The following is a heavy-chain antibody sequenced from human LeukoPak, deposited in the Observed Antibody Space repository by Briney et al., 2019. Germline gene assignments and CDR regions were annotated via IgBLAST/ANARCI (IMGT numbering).Heavy chain of an antibody. J-gene: IGHJ4*02. CDR3: ASTGVGASSSDFDY. CDR2: VYYSGTT. D-gene: IGHD1-26*01. Sequence: SETLSLTCTVSGGSIGTSSYYWAWIRQPPGKGLEWIGSVYYSGTTDYNPSLKSRVTISIDTSKSHFSLKLSSVTAADAAVFYCASTGVGASSSDFDYWGQGTLVTVFS. V-gene: IGHV4-39*02. CDR1: GGSIGTSSYY.